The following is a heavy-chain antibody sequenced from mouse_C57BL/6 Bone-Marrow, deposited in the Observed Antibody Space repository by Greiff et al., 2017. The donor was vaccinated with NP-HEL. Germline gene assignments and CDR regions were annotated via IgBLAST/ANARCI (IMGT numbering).Heavy chain of an antibody. J-gene: IGHJ3*01. D-gene: IGHD1-1*01. CDR2: IDPETGGT. CDR3: TRAHYYGSSSWFAY. CDR1: GYTFTDYE. V-gene: IGHV1-15*01. Sequence: VQVVESGAELVRPGASVTLSCKASGYTFTDYEMHWVKQTPVHGLEWIGAIDPETGGTAYNQKFKGKATLTADQSSRTAYMELRSLTSEDSAVYYCTRAHYYGSSSWFAYWGQGTLVTVSA.